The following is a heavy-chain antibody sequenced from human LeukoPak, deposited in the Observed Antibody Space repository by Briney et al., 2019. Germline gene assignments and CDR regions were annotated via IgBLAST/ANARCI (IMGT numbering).Heavy chain of an antibody. J-gene: IGHJ3*02. V-gene: IGHV3-7*01. D-gene: IGHD6-13*01. CDR1: GFTFSNFW. CDR3: ARDSLGIAAAGTKAFDI. Sequence: GGSLRLSCAASGFTFSNFWISWVRQAPGKGLEWVANINQDGSEKYYVDSVKGRFTISRDNAKNSLYLQMNSLRAEDTAVYYCARDSLGIAAAGTKAFDIWGQGTMVTVSS. CDR2: INQDGSEK.